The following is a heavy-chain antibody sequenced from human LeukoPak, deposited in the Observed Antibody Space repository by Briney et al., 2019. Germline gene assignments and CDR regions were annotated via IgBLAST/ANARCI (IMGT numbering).Heavy chain of an antibody. D-gene: IGHD4-17*01. J-gene: IGHJ4*02. V-gene: IGHV1-69*02. CDR2: IIPILGIA. Sequence: ASVKVSCKASGGTFSSYTISWVRQAPGQGPEWMGRIIPILGIANYAQKFQGRVTITADKSTSTAYMELSSLRSEDTAVYYCAGDYGDGWVYWGQGTLVTVSS. CDR3: AGDYGDGWVY. CDR1: GGTFSSYT.